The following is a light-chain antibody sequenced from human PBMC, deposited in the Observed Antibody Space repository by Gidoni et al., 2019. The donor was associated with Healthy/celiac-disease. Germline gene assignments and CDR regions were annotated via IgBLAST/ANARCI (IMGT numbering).Light chain of an antibody. V-gene: IGKV1-5*01. Sequence: DIQMTQSPSTLSASVGDRVTITCRASQSISSWLAWYQQKPGKAPKLLIYDASSLESGVPSRFSGSGSGTEFTLTISSLQPDDFATYYCQQYNSYSRGFSTCGQGTKVEIK. J-gene: IGKJ1*01. CDR3: QQYNSYSRGFST. CDR1: QSISSW. CDR2: DAS.